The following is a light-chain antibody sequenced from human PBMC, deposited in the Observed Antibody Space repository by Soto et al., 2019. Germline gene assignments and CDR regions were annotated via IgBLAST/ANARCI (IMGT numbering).Light chain of an antibody. V-gene: IGLV4-69*01. CDR1: SGHSSYA. CDR2: LNSDGSH. CDR3: QTWGTGGV. Sequence: QSVLTQSPSASASLGASVKLTCTLSSGHSSYAIAWHQQQPEKGPRYLIKLNSDGSHSKGDGIPDRFSGSSSGAERYLTISSLQSEDEADYYCQTWGTGGVFGGGTKLTVL. J-gene: IGLJ2*01.